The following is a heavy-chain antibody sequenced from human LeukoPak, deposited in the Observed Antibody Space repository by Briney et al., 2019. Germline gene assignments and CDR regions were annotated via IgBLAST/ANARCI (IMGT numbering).Heavy chain of an antibody. Sequence: SETLSLTCTVSGGSISSHYWSWIRQPPGKGQEWIGYIYYSGSTNYNPSLKSRVTISVDTSKNQFSLKLSSVTAADTAVYYCARAGSSGWYEFDYWGQGTLVTVSS. CDR3: ARAGSSGWYEFDY. V-gene: IGHV4-59*11. D-gene: IGHD6-19*01. CDR1: GGSISSHY. J-gene: IGHJ4*02. CDR2: IYYSGST.